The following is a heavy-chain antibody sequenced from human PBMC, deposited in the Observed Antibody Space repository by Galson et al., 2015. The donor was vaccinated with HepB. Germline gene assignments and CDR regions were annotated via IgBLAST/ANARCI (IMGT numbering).Heavy chain of an antibody. V-gene: IGHV3-23*01. CDR3: ATHRHGATIGSYYFDY. Sequence: SLRLSCAATGFTFSSYAMSWVRQAPGKGLEWVSAISGSGGSTYYADSVKGRFTISRDNSKNTLYLQMNSLRAEDTAVYYCATHRHGATIGSYYFDYWGQGTLVTVSS. CDR2: ISGSGGST. CDR1: GFTFSSYA. J-gene: IGHJ4*02. D-gene: IGHD5-12*01.